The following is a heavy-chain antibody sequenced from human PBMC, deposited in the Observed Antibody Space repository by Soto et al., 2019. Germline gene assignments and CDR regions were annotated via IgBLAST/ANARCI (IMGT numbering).Heavy chain of an antibody. CDR3: AHSLITFGGIIVTFGY. D-gene: IGHD3-16*02. CDR2: IYGDDDK. V-gene: IGHV2-5*02. Sequence: QITLKESGPPLVKPTQTLTLTCSFSGFSLSTGTVGVAWIRQSPGKALEWLALIYGDDDKRYNPSLKNRLTITKDTSKNQVVLTMTNMDPVDTATYYCAHSLITFGGIIVTFGYWGQGTLVTVSS. CDR1: GFSLSTGTVG. J-gene: IGHJ4*02.